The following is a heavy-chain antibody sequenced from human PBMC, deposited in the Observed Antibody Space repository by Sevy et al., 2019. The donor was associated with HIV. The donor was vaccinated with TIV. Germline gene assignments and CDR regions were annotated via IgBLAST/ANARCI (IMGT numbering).Heavy chain of an antibody. CDR2: ISGSGGST. CDR3: AKDPPEFLEWLLHDY. CDR1: GFTFSSYA. V-gene: IGHV3-23*01. J-gene: IGHJ4*02. Sequence: GGSLRLSCAASGFTFSSYAMSWVRQAPGKGLEWVSAISGSGGSTYYADSVKGRFTISRDNSKNTLYLQMNSLRAEDTAVVFCAKDPPEFLEWLLHDYWGQGTLVTVSS. D-gene: IGHD3-3*01.